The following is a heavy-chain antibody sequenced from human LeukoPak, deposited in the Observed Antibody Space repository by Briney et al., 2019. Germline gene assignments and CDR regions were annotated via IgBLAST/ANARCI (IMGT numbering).Heavy chain of an antibody. CDR2: LSGRGRDT. Sequence: GGSLRLSCAASGFTFITYAMSWVRQAPGKGVEWLSALSGRGRDTYYADSVKGRFTISRDNAKNSLYLQMNSLRAEDTAVYYCAKVVDTPMILYGAFDIWGQGTMVTVAS. D-gene: IGHD5-18*01. CDR3: AKVVDTPMILYGAFDI. V-gene: IGHV3-23*01. CDR1: GFTFITYA. J-gene: IGHJ3*02.